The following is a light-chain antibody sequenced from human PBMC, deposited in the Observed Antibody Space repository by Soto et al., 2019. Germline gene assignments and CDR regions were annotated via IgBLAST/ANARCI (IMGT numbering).Light chain of an antibody. CDR1: QSVTNY. V-gene: IGKV3-11*01. CDR2: DAS. J-gene: IGKJ1*01. CDR3: QQRLNWPPG. Sequence: EIFLTQSPDTLSLSPGERATLSCRASQSVTNYIAWYQQRPGQAPRRLISDASNRATGVPARFSGSGSGTDFTLTISDLEPADFGLYYCQQRLNWPPGFGQGTKVDIK.